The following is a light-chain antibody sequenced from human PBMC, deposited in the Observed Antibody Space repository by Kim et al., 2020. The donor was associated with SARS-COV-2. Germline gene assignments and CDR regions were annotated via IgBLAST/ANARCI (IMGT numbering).Light chain of an antibody. CDR2: YDK. CDR1: KIGSKS. V-gene: IGLV3-21*04. CDR3: QLWLDNSDLPV. Sequence: SYELTQPPSVSVAPGQTATIACGGDKIGSKSVHWYRQQAGQAPVLVIFYDKDRPSGIPERISGSNSGNTATLTISRVEAGDEADYFCQLWLDNSDLPVFGGGTQLTVL. J-gene: IGLJ2*01.